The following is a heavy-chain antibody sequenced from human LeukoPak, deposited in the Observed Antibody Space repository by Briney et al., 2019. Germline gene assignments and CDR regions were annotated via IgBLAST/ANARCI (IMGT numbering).Heavy chain of an antibody. V-gene: IGHV3-23*01. D-gene: IGHD1-14*01. J-gene: IGHJ6*03. CDR1: GFTFSSYA. CDR2: ISGSGGST. Sequence: GGSLRLSCAASGFTFSSYAMSWVRQAPGKGLEWVSAISGSGGSTYYADSVKGRFTISRDNSKNTLYLQMNSLRAEDTAVYYCARRRTEGNYYYYYYMDVWGKGTTVTVSS. CDR3: ARRRTEGNYYYYYYMDV.